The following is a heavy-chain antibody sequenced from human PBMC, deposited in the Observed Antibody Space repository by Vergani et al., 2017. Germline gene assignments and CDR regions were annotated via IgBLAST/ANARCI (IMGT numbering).Heavy chain of an antibody. CDR2: ISSSSSTI. J-gene: IGHJ6*03. D-gene: IGHD3-3*01. CDR3: AGRFLEVRQPYYYYYYMDV. CDR1: GFTFSSYS. Sequence: EVQLVESGGGLVQPGGSLRLSCAASGFTFSSYSMNWVRQAPGKGLEWVSYISSSSSTIYYADSVKGRFTISRDNAKNSLYLQMNSLRDEDTAVYYCAGRFLEVRQPYYYYYYMDVWGKGP. V-gene: IGHV3-48*02.